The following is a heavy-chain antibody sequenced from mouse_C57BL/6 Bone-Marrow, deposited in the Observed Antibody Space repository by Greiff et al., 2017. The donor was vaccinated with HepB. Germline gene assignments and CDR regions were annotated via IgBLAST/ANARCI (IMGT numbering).Heavy chain of an antibody. J-gene: IGHJ4*01. Sequence: EVQGVESGGGLVKPGGSLKLSCAASGFTFSDYGMHWVRQAPEKGLEWVAYISSGSSTIYYADTVKGRFTLSRDNAKNTLFLQMTSLRSEDTAMYYCARGVRGYAMDYWGQGTSVTVSS. V-gene: IGHV5-17*01. CDR3: ARGVRGYAMDY. D-gene: IGHD2-14*01. CDR2: ISSGSSTI. CDR1: GFTFSDYG.